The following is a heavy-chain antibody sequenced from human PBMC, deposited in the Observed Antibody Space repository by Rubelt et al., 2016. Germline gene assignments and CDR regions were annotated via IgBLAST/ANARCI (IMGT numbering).Heavy chain of an antibody. V-gene: IGHV3-74*01. CDR2: INGDGRST. CDR1: GFTFSSYW. Sequence: AASGFTFSSYWMHWVRQAPGKGLVWVSRINGDGRSTDYADSVKGRFTISRDNAKNTLYLQMHSLRAEETAVYYCAKEYTSSFYFYYGMDVWGQGTTVTVSS. CDR3: AKEYTSSFYFYYGMDV. D-gene: IGHD6-6*01. J-gene: IGHJ6*02.